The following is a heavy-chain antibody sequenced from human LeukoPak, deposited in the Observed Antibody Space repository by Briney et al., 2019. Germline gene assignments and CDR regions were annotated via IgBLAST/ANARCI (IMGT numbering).Heavy chain of an antibody. V-gene: IGHV3-48*01. Sequence: PGGSLRLSRAASGFTFSSYSMNWVRQAPGKGLEWVSYISSSSSTTYYADSVKGRFTISRDNAKNSLYLQMNSLRAEDTAVYYCAGGELGDYYFDYWGQGTLVTVSS. CDR1: GFTFSSYS. CDR3: AGGELGDYYFDY. CDR2: ISSSSSTT. D-gene: IGHD7-27*01. J-gene: IGHJ4*02.